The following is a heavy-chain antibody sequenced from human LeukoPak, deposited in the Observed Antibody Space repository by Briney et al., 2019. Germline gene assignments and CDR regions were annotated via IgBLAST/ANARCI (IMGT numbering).Heavy chain of an antibody. CDR1: GGTFSRNV. V-gene: IGHV1-69*13. D-gene: IGHD6-13*01. CDR2: IIPIFGTA. CDR3: AREGDSSWLHDVFDI. Sequence: ASVKVSCKASGGTFSRNVISWVRQAPGQGLEWMGGIIPIFGTAHYAQRFQGRVTITADESTSAAYMELSSLRSEDTAVYYCAREGDSSWLHDVFDIWGQGTIVTVSS. J-gene: IGHJ3*02.